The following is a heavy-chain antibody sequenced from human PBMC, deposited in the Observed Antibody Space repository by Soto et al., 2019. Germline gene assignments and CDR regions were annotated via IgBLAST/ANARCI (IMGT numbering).Heavy chain of an antibody. J-gene: IGHJ6*03. Sequence: ASVKVSCKAFGYTFTSYAMHWVRQAPGHRLEWMGWINAGNGNTKYSRKFQGRVTITRDTSASTAYMELSSLRSEDTAVYYCAREGYYYGSGSYSYYYYYYMDVWGKGTTVTVSS. CDR3: AREGYYYGSGSYSYYYYYYMDV. D-gene: IGHD3-10*01. CDR2: INAGNGNT. CDR1: GYTFTSYA. V-gene: IGHV1-3*01.